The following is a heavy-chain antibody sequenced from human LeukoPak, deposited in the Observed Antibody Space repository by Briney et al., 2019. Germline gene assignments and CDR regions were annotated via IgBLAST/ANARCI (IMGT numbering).Heavy chain of an antibody. D-gene: IGHD6-19*01. CDR2: ITSSSSDI. CDR1: GFTFSSYG. V-gene: IGHV3-21*01. J-gene: IGHJ4*02. Sequence: GGSLRLSCAASGFTFSSYGMNWVRQAPGKGLEWVSSITSSSSDIYYADSVKGRFTISRDNAKNSLFLQMNSLRAEDTAVYYCARDLKDTGYTSGWYKDWGQGTLVTVSS. CDR3: ARDLKDTGYTSGWYKD.